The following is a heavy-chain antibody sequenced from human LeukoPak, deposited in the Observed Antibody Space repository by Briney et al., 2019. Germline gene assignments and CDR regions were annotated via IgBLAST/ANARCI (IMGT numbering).Heavy chain of an antibody. D-gene: IGHD4-17*01. J-gene: IGHJ4*02. V-gene: IGHV4-59*01. Sequence: PSETLSLTCTVSGGSISSYYWSWIRQPPGKGLEWIGNMHHSGSTNYNPSLKSRVTISVDTSKNQFSLKLSSVTAADTAVYYCARGSLMDDYGDYGPDYWGQGTLVTVSS. CDR3: ARGSLMDDYGDYGPDY. CDR1: GGSISSYY. CDR2: MHHSGST.